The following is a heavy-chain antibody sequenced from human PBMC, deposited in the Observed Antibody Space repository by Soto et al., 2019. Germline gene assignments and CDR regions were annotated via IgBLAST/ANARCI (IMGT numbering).Heavy chain of an antibody. V-gene: IGHV3-48*03. CDR1: GFTFSSYE. D-gene: IGHD3-10*01. Sequence: EVKMVESGGGLVQPGGSLRLSCAASGFTFSSYEMNWVRQAPGKGLEWVSYISSSGTTIYYADSVKGRFTISRDNAKNSLFLQMNSLRAEDTAVYYCARGGGVYGSGSYPSDYWGQGTLVTVSS. J-gene: IGHJ4*02. CDR3: ARGGGVYGSGSYPSDY. CDR2: ISSSGTTI.